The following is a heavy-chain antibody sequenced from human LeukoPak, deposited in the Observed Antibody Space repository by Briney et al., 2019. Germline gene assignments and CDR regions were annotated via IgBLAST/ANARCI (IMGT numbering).Heavy chain of an antibody. D-gene: IGHD6-19*01. CDR3: ARGRGSGWSYYFDY. V-gene: IGHV1-69*04. J-gene: IGHJ4*02. CDR2: IIPILGIA. Sequence: ASVKVSCKASGGTFSSYAISWVRQAPGQGLEWMGRIIPILGIANYAQKFQGRVTITADKSTSTAYMELSSLRSEDTAVYYCARGRGSGWSYYFDYWGQGTLVTVSS. CDR1: GGTFSSYA.